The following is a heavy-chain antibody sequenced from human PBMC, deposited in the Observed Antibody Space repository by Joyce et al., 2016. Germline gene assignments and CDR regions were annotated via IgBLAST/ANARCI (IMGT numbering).Heavy chain of an antibody. Sequence: ASGGTFSRYPISWVRQAPGQGLEWIGRIIPMLGAANYAQKFQGRVTITADKSTSTAYMELRSLRSEDTAVYYCTRDVREDSVVAPAAEDYCFHYYMDVWGTGTTVTVS. CDR1: GGTFSRYP. J-gene: IGHJ6*03. CDR2: IIPMLGAA. V-gene: IGHV1-69*08. D-gene: IGHD2-2*01. CDR3: TRDVREDSVVAPAAEDYCFHYYMDV.